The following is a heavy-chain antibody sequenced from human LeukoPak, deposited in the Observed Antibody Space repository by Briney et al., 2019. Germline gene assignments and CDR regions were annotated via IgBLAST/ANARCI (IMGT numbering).Heavy chain of an antibody. V-gene: IGHV4-59*06. D-gene: IGHD3-22*01. Sequence: PSETLSLTCTVSGGSISSYYWSWIRQHPGKGLEWIGYIYYSGSTYYNPSLKSRVTISVDTSKNQFSLKLSSVTAADTAVYYCARDPITMMHAFDIWGQGTMATVSS. CDR1: GGSISSYY. CDR2: IYYSGST. J-gene: IGHJ3*02. CDR3: ARDPITMMHAFDI.